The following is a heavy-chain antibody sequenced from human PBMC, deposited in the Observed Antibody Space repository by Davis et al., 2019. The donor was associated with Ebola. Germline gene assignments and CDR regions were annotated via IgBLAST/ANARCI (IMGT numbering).Heavy chain of an antibody. V-gene: IGHV4-34*01. CDR2: FNHNGNT. CDR1: GGSFTSYY. D-gene: IGHD7-27*01. Sequence: MPSETLSLTCAFYGGSFTSYYWSWIRQPPGKGLEWVGEFNHNGNTNYNPSLKSRVVISVDTSKNQFSLNLTSVTAADTAIYYCVRGRTWGIPDYWGQGTLVTVSS. CDR3: VRGRTWGIPDY. J-gene: IGHJ4*02.